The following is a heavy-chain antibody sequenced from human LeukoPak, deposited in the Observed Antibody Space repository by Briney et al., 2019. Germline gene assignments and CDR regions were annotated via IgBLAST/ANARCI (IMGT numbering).Heavy chain of an antibody. CDR2: ISGSGGST. CDR3: AKFIYLAKLRCQDY. Sequence: PGGSLRLSCAASGFTFSSYGMHWVRQAPGKGLEWVSVISGSGGSTFYADSVKGRFTISRDNSKNTLYLQMNSLRAEDTAVYYCAKFIYLAKLRCQDYWGQGALVTVSS. J-gene: IGHJ4*02. CDR1: GFTFSSYG. V-gene: IGHV3-23*01. D-gene: IGHD3-16*01.